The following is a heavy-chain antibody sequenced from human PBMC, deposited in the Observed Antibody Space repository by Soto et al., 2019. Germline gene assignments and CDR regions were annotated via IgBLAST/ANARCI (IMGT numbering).Heavy chain of an antibody. CDR2: IDPSYSYT. V-gene: IGHV5-10-1*01. CDR1: GYTFTNYW. J-gene: IGHJ6*02. Sequence: GESLKISCKGSGYTFTNYWIIWVRQMPGKGLEWMGRIDPSYSYTKYNPSFQGHVTISADKSISTAYLQWTSLKASDTAMYFCARYCSSSSCSELYGMDVWGQGTTVTVSS. D-gene: IGHD2-2*01. CDR3: ARYCSSSSCSELYGMDV.